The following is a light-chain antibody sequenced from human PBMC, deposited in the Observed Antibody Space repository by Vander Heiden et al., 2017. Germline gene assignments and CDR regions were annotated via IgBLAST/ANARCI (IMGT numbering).Light chain of an antibody. CDR3: QSYDSSLSGSRV. CDR1: SSNNGAGYD. Sequence: QSVLTQPPSVSGAPRQRVPISCPGTSSNNGAGYDVHWYQQLPGAPPTLLIYGNSNRPSGVPDRFSGSKSGTSASLAITGLQADDEADYYCQSYDSSLSGSRVFGGGTKLTVL. J-gene: IGLJ2*01. V-gene: IGLV1-40*01. CDR2: GNS.